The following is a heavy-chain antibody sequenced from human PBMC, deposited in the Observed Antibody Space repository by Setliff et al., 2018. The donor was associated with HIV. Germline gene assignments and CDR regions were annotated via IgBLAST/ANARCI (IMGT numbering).Heavy chain of an antibody. CDR2: INGDGSDT. D-gene: IGHD7-27*01. CDR1: GFTSRDYW. J-gene: IGHJ4*02. V-gene: IGHV3-74*01. Sequence: GGSLRLSCAASGFTSRDYWMHWVRQAPGMGLEWVSRINGDGSDTDYADSVKGRFTISRDNAKNSLYLQMNSLRAEDTAVYYCARGTGDTPLLDSWGQGTLVTVSS. CDR3: ARGTGDTPLLDS.